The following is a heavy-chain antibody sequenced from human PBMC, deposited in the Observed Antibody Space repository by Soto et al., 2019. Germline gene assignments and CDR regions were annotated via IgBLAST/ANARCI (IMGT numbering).Heavy chain of an antibody. CDR2: MTYSGET. CDR3: ARERCTSTSWYGCWFGP. V-gene: IGHV4-31*03. D-gene: IGHD2-2*01. CDR1: DASISSTGYS. Sequence: PSETLSLTCTVSDASISSTGYSLSWVRQQQGKGLEGIGNMTYSGETEYNPSLRRRVSMSIDTSRNQFSRKLSSVTAADTAVYYCARERCTSTSWYGCWFGPWGQGTLVTVSS. J-gene: IGHJ5*02.